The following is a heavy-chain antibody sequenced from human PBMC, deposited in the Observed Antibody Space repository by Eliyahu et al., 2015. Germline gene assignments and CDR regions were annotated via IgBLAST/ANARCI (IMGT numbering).Heavy chain of an antibody. V-gene: IGHV3-73*02. CDR2: IRXKANSYAT. CDR3: TRHEDCSSTSCYVGYYYGMDV. Sequence: EVQLVESGGGLVQPGGSLXLXCAASGXXXXGXAMHXVRRASGKGLEWVGRIRXKANSYATAYAASVKGRFTISRDDSKNTAYLQMNSLKTEDTAVYYCTRHEDCSSTSCYVGYYYGMDVWGKGTTVTVSS. D-gene: IGHD2-2*01. J-gene: IGHJ6*04. CDR1: GXXXXGXA.